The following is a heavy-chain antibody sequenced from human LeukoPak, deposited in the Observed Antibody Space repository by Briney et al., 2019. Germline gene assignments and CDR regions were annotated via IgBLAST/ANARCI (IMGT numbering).Heavy chain of an antibody. CDR2: ISSNGGST. Sequence: GGSLRLSCAASGFTFSTYAMQWVRQAPGKGLESVSTISSNGGSTYYADSVKGRFTISRDNSMNTLYLQMSSLTAEDTAVYYCLKVPNYSSGYWGQGTLVTVSS. CDR1: GFTFSTYA. V-gene: IGHV3-64D*09. J-gene: IGHJ4*02. D-gene: IGHD6-25*01. CDR3: LKVPNYSSGY.